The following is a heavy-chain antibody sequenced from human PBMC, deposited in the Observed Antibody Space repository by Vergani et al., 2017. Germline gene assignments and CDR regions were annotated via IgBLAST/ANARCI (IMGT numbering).Heavy chain of an antibody. J-gene: IGHJ5*02. CDR1: GFTFDDYA. CDR2: ISWNSGSI. CDR3: AKVSLPEWLLSWFWFDP. Sequence: EVQLVESGGGLVQPGRSLRLSCAASGFTFDDYAMHWVRQAPGKGLEWVSGISWNSGSIGYADSVKGRFTISRDNAKNSLYLQMNSLRAEDTALYYCAKVSLPEWLLSWFWFDPWGQGTLVTVSS. D-gene: IGHD3-3*01. V-gene: IGHV3-9*01.